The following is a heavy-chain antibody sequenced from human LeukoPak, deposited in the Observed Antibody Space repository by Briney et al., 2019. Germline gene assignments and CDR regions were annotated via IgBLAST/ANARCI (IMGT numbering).Heavy chain of an antibody. CDR2: IYHGGST. D-gene: IGHD2-2*01. CDR3: ARFRQYQLHAFDI. J-gene: IGHJ3*02. CDR1: GYSISSGYY. Sequence: PSETLSLTCTVSGYSISSGYYWGWIRQPPGKGLEYIGSIYHGGSTYYNPSLKSRVTMSVDTSKNHFSLKLSSVTAADTAVYYCARFRQYQLHAFDIWGQGTMVTVSS. V-gene: IGHV4-38-2*02.